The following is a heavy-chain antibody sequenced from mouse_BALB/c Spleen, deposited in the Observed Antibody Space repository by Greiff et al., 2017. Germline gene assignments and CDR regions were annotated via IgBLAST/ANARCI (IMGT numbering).Heavy chain of an antibody. CDR2: INPYYGST. D-gene: IGHD1-1*01. J-gene: IGHJ4*01. CDR3: ARYGSSYGYYAMDY. CDR1: GYSFTDYI. V-gene: IGHV1-39*01. Sequence: VQLQQTGPELVKPGASVKISCKASGYSFTDYIMLWVKQSHGKSLEWIGNINPYYGSTSYNLKFKGKATLTVDKSSSTAYMQLNSLTSEDSAVYYCARYGSSYGYYAMDYWGQGTSVTVSS.